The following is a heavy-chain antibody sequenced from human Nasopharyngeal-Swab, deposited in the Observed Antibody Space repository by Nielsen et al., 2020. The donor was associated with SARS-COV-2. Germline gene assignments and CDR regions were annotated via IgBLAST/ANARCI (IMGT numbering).Heavy chain of an antibody. CDR2: IYYSGST. CDR1: GGSISSYY. J-gene: IGHJ6*02. CDR3: ARESVTMVRGVDYYYYYGMDV. V-gene: IGHV4-59*13. D-gene: IGHD3-10*01. Sequence: SETLSLTCTVSGGSISSYYWSWIRQSPGKGLEWIGYIYYSGSTNYNPSLKSRVTISVDTSKNQFSLKLSSVTAADTAVYYCARESVTMVRGVDYYYYYGMDVWGQGTTVTVSS.